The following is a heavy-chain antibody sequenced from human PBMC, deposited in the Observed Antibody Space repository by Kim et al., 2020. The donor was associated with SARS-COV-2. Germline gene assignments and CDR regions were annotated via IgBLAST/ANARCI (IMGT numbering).Heavy chain of an antibody. Sequence: YSDSVQGRFTIPRHNSQNTLYLQMTSLRAEDTSEYYCAKSYSGYYAYFDSWGQRILVTVSS. CDR3: AKSYSGYYAYFDS. D-gene: IGHD3-22*01. V-gene: IGHV3-23*01. J-gene: IGHJ4*02.